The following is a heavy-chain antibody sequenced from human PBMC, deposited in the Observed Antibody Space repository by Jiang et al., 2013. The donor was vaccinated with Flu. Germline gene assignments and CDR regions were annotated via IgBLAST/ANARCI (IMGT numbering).Heavy chain of an antibody. CDR3: ARREDGWSYFDY. D-gene: IGHD5-24*01. Sequence: PGLVKPSETLSLTCTVSGGSISSSSYYWGWIRQPPGKGLEWIGSIYYSGSTYYNPSLKSRVTISVDTSKNQFSLKLSSVTAADTAVYYCARREDGWSYFDYWGQGTLVTVSS. CDR2: IYYSGST. CDR1: GGSISSSSYY. V-gene: IGHV4-39*01. J-gene: IGHJ4*02.